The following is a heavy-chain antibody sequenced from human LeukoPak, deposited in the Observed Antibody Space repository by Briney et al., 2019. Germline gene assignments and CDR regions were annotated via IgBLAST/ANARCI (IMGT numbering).Heavy chain of an antibody. CDR2: ISYDGSNK. V-gene: IGHV3-30*01. CDR3: ARARRASIAAAGTW. J-gene: IGHJ4*02. Sequence: PGGSLRLSCAASGFTFSSHAMHWVRQAPGKGLEWVAVISYDGSNKYYADSVKGRFTISRDNSKNTLYLQMNSLRAEDTAVYYCARARRASIAAAGTWWGQGTLVTVSS. CDR1: GFTFSSHA. D-gene: IGHD6-13*01.